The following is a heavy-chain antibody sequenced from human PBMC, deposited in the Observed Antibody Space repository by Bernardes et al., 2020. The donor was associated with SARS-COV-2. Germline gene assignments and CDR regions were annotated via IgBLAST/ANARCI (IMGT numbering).Heavy chain of an antibody. CDR2: LYSGGTT. V-gene: IGHV3-66*01. CDR1: GFTVSRNY. Sequence: GGYLRLSCAASGFTVSRNYMSWFRPAPGKGLEWISVLYSGGTTYYADSVKGRFTISRDNSKNTLYLQMNSLRAEDTAVYYCARNYDSSGYGPDVWGQGTTVTVS. CDR3: ARNYDSSGYGPDV. J-gene: IGHJ6*02. D-gene: IGHD3-22*01.